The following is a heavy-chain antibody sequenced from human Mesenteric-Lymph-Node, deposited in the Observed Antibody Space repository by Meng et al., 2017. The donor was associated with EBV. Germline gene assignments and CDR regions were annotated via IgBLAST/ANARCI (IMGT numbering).Heavy chain of an antibody. CDR1: GGSISSGDYS. V-gene: IGHV4-30-4*01. J-gene: IGHJ5*02. Sequence: QVQLQESGPGLVKPSQTLSLTFAVSGGSISSGDYSWSWIRQPPAKGLEWIGSIYNSGNTHYNPSLKSRVFISIDTSKNQFSLKVNSVTAADTAMYYCARVVGHREYCTSTTCYEVGIRCDPRVQGTLGTVS. CDR3: ARVVGHREYCTSTTCYEVGIRCDP. D-gene: IGHD2-2*01. CDR2: IYNSGNT.